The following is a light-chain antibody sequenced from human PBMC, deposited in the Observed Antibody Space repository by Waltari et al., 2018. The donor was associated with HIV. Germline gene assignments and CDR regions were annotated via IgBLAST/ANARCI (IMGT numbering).Light chain of an antibody. J-gene: IGKJ2*01. Sequence: EIVLTQSPGTLSSSPGERATLSCRASQSVTSGYLAWYQQRPGQVPRVLIYGTSKRDTAIPDRFSGSGSATDFNLTIRLEPEDFAVYYCQQYGSSPYTFGRGTKLEIK. V-gene: IGKV3-20*01. CDR2: GTS. CDR3: QQYGSSPYT. CDR1: QSVTSGY.